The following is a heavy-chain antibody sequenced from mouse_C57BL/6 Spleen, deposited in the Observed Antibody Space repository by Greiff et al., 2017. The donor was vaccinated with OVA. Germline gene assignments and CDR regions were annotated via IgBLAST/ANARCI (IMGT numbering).Heavy chain of an antibody. J-gene: IGHJ4*01. D-gene: IGHD1-1*01. Sequence: QVHVKQSGTELVKPGASVKLSCKASGYTFTSYWMHWVKQRPGQGLEWIGNINPSNGGTNYNEKFKGKATLTVDKSSSTAYMQLSSLTSEDSAVYYCARSGLLRAMDYWGQGTSVTVSS. CDR1: GYTFTSYW. V-gene: IGHV1-53*01. CDR3: ARSGLLRAMDY. CDR2: INPSNGGT.